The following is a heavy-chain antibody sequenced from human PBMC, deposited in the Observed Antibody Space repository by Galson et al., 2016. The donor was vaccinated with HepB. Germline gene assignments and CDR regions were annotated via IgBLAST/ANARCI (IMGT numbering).Heavy chain of an antibody. V-gene: IGHV6-1*01. CDR3: ARDHYFYGMDV. CDR1: GDSVSNNRVS. CDR2: TYYRSKWYN. Sequence: CAISGDSVSNNRVSWNWIRQSPSRGLEWLGRTYYRSKWYNDYAVSVKSRITINPDTSKNQFSLQLNSVTPEDTAVYYCARDHYFYGMDVWGQRTTVTVSS. J-gene: IGHJ6*02.